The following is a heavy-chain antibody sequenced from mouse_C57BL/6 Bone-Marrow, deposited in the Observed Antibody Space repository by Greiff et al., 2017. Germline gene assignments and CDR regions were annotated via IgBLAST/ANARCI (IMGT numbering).Heavy chain of an antibody. CDR3: ARETTTVARYFDV. CDR2: ISYSGST. J-gene: IGHJ1*03. CDR1: GYSITSGYD. V-gene: IGHV3-1*01. D-gene: IGHD1-1*01. Sequence: VQLKQSGPGMVKPSQSLSLTCTVTGYSITSGYDWHWIRHFPGNKLEWMGYISYSGSTNYNPSLKSRISITHDTSKNHFFLKLNSVTTEDTATYYCARETTTVARYFDVWGTGTTVTVSS.